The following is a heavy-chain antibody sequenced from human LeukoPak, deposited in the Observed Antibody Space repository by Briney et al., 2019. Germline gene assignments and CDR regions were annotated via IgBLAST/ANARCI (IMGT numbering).Heavy chain of an antibody. V-gene: IGHV3-21*01. J-gene: IGHJ4*02. CDR2: ISSSSSYI. CDR1: GFTFSSHW. CDR3: ARDQADTAMVPPYFDY. D-gene: IGHD5-18*01. Sequence: GGSLRLSCAASGFTFSSHWMSWVRQAPGKGLEWVSSISSSSSYIYYAGSVKGRFTISRDNAKNSLYLQMNSLRAEDTAVYYCARDQADTAMVPPYFDYWGQGTLVTVSS.